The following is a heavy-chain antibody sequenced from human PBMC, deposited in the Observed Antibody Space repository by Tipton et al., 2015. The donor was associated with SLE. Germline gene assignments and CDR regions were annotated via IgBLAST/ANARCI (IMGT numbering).Heavy chain of an antibody. Sequence: QLVQSGDGVKKPGASVKVSCKASGYTFSNYGISWVRQAPGQGLEWMGWISVYNGNTNYAQKFQGRVTMTTDTSTSTAYMELRSLRSDDTAVYYCARLTGSYCFDYWGQGTLVTVSS. J-gene: IGHJ4*02. CDR1: GYTFSNYG. V-gene: IGHV1-18*01. D-gene: IGHD1-26*01. CDR3: ARLTGSYCFDY. CDR2: ISVYNGNT.